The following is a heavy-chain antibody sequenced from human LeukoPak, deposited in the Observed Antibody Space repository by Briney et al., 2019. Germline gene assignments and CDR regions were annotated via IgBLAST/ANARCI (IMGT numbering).Heavy chain of an antibody. J-gene: IGHJ4*02. D-gene: IGHD6-19*01. CDR2: ISSSSSYI. CDR3: ARSGYSSGWDY. Sequence: GGSLRLSCAASGFTFSSYTMNWVRQAPRKGLEWVSFISSSSSYIYYADSVKGRFTISRDNAKNSLHLQMNSLRAEDTAVYYCARSGYSSGWDYWGQGTLVTVSS. V-gene: IGHV3-21*01. CDR1: GFTFSSYT.